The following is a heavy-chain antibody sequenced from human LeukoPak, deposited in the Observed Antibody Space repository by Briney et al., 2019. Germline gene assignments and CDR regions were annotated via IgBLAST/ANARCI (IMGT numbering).Heavy chain of an antibody. CDR2: ISYDGSNK. D-gene: IGHD5-12*01. CDR3: AKDETDLDGYSGYGFFYD. V-gene: IGHV3-30*18. J-gene: IGHJ4*02. Sequence: GGSLRLSCAASGFTFSSYGMHWVRQAPGKGLEWVAVISYDGSNKYYADSVKGRFTISRDNSKNTLYLQMNSLRAEDTAVYYCAKDETDLDGYSGYGFFYDWGQGTLVTVSS. CDR1: GFTFSSYG.